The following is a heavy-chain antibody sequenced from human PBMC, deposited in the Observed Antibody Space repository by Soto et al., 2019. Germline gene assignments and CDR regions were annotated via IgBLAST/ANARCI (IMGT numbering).Heavy chain of an antibody. Sequence: PGGSLGLSCAASRFTFDDYAMHWVRQAPGKGLEWVSGISWDSGSIAYADSVKGRFTISRDNAKNSLYLQMNSLRAEDTAVYYCARDGYCSSTSCYLNYYYYGMDVWGQGTTVTVSS. V-gene: IGHV3-9*01. CDR3: ARDGYCSSTSCYLNYYYYGMDV. CDR2: ISWDSGSI. J-gene: IGHJ6*02. D-gene: IGHD2-2*01. CDR1: RFTFDDYA.